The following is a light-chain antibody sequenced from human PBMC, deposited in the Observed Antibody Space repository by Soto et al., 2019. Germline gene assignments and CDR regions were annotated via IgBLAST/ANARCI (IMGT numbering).Light chain of an antibody. CDR3: QQYNSYPYT. V-gene: IGKV1-5*03. J-gene: IGKJ2*01. CDR2: KAS. Sequence: DIQMTQSPSTLSASVGDRVTITCRASQNINIWLAWYQQKPGKGPKLLIYKASSLENGVSSRFGGSGSETDFTLTINSLQPDDFATYYCQQYNSYPYTFGQGTKLEIK. CDR1: QNINIW.